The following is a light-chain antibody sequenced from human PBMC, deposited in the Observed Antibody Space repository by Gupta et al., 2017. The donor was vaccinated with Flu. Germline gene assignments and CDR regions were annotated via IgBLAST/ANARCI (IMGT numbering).Light chain of an antibody. J-gene: IGKJ4*01. Sequence: GERATLSCGASQTVSSNLCAWYQKPSGVPPRLLYCAASSSATGIPDMCSGSGSAKDFPLTISRLEDEVSAEYCYQQNGDSATFGGGTTVEIK. V-gene: IGKV3D-20*01. CDR2: AAS. CDR3: QQNGDSAT. CDR1: QTVSSNL.